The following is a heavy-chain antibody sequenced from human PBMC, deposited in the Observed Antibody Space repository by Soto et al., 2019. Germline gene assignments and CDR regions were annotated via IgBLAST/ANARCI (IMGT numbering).Heavy chain of an antibody. V-gene: IGHV3-21*01. CDR2: ISSSSSYI. D-gene: IGHD3-3*01. Sequence: EVQLVESGGGLVKPGGSLRLSCAASGFTFSSYSMNWVRQAPGKGLEWVSSISSSSSYIYYADSVKGRFTISRDNAKNSLYLQMNSLRAEDTAVYYCARGAAFWSGNGAYNGFDPWGQGTLVTVSS. J-gene: IGHJ5*02. CDR3: ARGAAFWSGNGAYNGFDP. CDR1: GFTFSSYS.